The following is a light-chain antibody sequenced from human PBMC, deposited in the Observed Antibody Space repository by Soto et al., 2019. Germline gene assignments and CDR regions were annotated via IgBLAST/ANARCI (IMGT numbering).Light chain of an antibody. V-gene: IGKV3-11*01. CDR1: QNVRTF. Sequence: EVVLTQSPATLSLSPGERATLSCRASQNVRTFLDWYQQKPGQAPRLLIYGASNRATGIPVRFSGSGSGTDFTLTISSLEPEDFAVYYCQQHSHWPPWTFGQGTRVEIQ. CDR2: GAS. CDR3: QQHSHWPPWT. J-gene: IGKJ1*01.